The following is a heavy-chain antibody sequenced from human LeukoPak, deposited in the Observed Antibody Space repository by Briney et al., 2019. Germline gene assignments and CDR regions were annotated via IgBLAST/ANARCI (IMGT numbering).Heavy chain of an antibody. V-gene: IGHV3-48*03. CDR2: ISSSGSTI. D-gene: IGHD6-19*01. J-gene: IGHJ4*02. CDR1: GFTFSSYE. Sequence: QPGGSLRLSCAASGFTFSSYEMNWVRQAPGKGLEWVSYISSSGSTIYYADSVEGRFTISRDNAKNSLYLQMNSLRAEDTAVYYCATAVPFDYWGQGTLVTVSS. CDR3: ATAVPFDY.